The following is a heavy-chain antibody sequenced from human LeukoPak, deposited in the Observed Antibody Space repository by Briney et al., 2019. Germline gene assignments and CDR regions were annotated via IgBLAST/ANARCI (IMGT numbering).Heavy chain of an antibody. V-gene: IGHV3-21*01. CDR3: ARGDLTITMFGVPIIRNFDY. D-gene: IGHD3-3*01. J-gene: IGHJ4*02. CDR2: ISSSTSYI. Sequence: GGSLRLSCAASGFTFSSYSMNWIRQAPGKGLEWVSSISSSTSYIYYADSVKGRFTISRDNAKNSLFLQMNSLGAEDTAVYYGARGDLTITMFGVPIIRNFDYWGQGTLVTVSS. CDR1: GFTFSSYS.